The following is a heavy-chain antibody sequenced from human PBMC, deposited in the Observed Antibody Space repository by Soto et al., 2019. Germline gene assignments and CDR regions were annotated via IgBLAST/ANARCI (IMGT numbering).Heavy chain of an antibody. CDR3: ACCGYYRHYYYYYGMDV. D-gene: IGHD5-12*01. Sequence: AAVKVSCKASVGTFSSYAISWVRQAPGQGLEWMGGIIPIFGTANYAQKFQGRVTITADESTSTAYLELSSLRSEDTAVYYCACCGYYRHYYYYYGMDVWGQGTTVTVSS. CDR1: VGTFSSYA. J-gene: IGHJ6*02. V-gene: IGHV1-69*13. CDR2: IIPIFGTA.